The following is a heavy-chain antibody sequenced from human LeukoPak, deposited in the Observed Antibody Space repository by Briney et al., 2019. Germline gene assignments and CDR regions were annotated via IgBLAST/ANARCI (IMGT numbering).Heavy chain of an antibody. CDR3: ARGSSGSYTVDY. V-gene: IGHV4-34*01. Sequence: SETLSLTCAVYSGSFSGYYWSWIRQPPGKRLEWIGEINHSGSTNYNPSLRSRITISVDTSKNHVSLKLSSVTAADTAVYYCARGSSGSYTVDYWGQGTLVTVSS. D-gene: IGHD1-26*01. CDR2: INHSGST. J-gene: IGHJ4*02. CDR1: SGSFSGYY.